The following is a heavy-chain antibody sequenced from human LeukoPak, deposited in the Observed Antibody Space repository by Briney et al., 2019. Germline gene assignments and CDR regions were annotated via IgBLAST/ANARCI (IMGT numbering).Heavy chain of an antibody. Sequence: PGGSLRLSCAASGFTFSSYAMHWVRQAPGKGLEWVAVISYDGSNKYYADSVKGRFTISRDNSKNTLYLQMNSLRAEDTAVYYCARDWAVGYSYSFDPWGQGTLVTVSS. V-gene: IGHV3-30*04. CDR3: ARDWAVGYSYSFDP. CDR2: ISYDGSNK. CDR1: GFTFSSYA. D-gene: IGHD5-18*01. J-gene: IGHJ5*02.